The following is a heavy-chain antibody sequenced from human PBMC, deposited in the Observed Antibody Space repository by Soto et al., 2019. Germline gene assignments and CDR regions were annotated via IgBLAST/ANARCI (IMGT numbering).Heavy chain of an antibody. CDR1: GYTFTSYV. CDR3: ARDLGSGSDGVCLDI. CDR2: INAGNGNT. V-gene: IGHV1-3*01. D-gene: IGHD2-8*01. J-gene: IGHJ5*02. Sequence: ASVKVSCKASGYTFTSYVMHWVRQAPGQRLEWMGWINAGNGNTKYSQRFQGRVTITRDTSASTACMELSSLRSEDTAVYYCARDLGSGSDGVCLDIWGQGTLVTVSS.